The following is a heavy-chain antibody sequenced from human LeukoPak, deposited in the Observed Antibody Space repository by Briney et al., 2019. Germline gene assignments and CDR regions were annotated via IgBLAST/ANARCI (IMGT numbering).Heavy chain of an antibody. CDR3: ARSLSIAADVDY. CDR1: GFTFSSYA. V-gene: IGHV3-30-3*01. CDR2: ISYDGSNK. Sequence: GRSLRLSCAASGFTFSSYAMHWVRQAPGEGLEWVAVISYDGSNKYYADSVKGRFTISRDNSKNTLYLQMNSLRAEDTAVYYCARSLSIAADVDYWGQGTLVTVSS. J-gene: IGHJ4*02. D-gene: IGHD6-6*01.